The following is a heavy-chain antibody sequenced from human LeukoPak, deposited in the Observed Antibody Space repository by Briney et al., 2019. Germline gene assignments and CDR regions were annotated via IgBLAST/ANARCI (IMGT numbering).Heavy chain of an antibody. J-gene: IGHJ4*02. Sequence: ASVKVSCKASGYTFTGYYMHWARQAPGQGLEWMGWINPNSGGTNYAQKFQGRVTMTRDTSISTAYMELSRLRSDDTAVYYCARVALDCSGGSCYFTYFDYWGQGTLVTVSS. D-gene: IGHD2-15*01. CDR3: ARVALDCSGGSCYFTYFDY. CDR1: GYTFTGYY. CDR2: INPNSGGT. V-gene: IGHV1-2*02.